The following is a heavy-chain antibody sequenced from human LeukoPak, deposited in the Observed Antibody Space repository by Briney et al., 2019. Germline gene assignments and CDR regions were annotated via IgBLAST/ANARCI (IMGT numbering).Heavy chain of an antibody. V-gene: IGHV4-59*10. Sequence: PSETLSLTCAVYGGSFSGYYWSWIRQPPGKGLEWIGRIYTSGSTNYNPSLKSRVTMSVDTSKNQFSLKLSSVTAADTAVYYCARNTYYDFWSGYYPYYYYGMDVWGQGTTVTVSS. D-gene: IGHD3-3*01. CDR2: IYTSGST. CDR3: ARNTYYDFWSGYYPYYYYGMDV. J-gene: IGHJ6*02. CDR1: GGSFSGYY.